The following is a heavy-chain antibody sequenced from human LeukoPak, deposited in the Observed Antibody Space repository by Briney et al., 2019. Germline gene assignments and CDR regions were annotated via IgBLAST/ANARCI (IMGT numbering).Heavy chain of an antibody. D-gene: IGHD3-22*01. CDR3: ARERGLGYYDSSGMIDY. Sequence: PSETPSLTCAVSGGSISSSNWWSWVRQPPGKGLEWIGEIYHSGGTNYNPSLKSRVTISVDKSKNQFSLKLSSVTAADTAVYYCARERGLGYYDSSGMIDYWGQGTLVTVSS. CDR1: GGSISSSNW. J-gene: IGHJ4*02. V-gene: IGHV4-4*02. CDR2: IYHSGGT.